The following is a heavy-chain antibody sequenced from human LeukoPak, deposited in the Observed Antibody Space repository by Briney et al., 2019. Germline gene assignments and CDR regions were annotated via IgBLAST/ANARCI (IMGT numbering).Heavy chain of an antibody. CDR1: GDPGTNYY. V-gene: IGHV4-30-4*01. CDR2: IYYSGST. CDR3: ARGGAYYGSGSYPNEYFQH. D-gene: IGHD3-10*01. Sequence: PSETLSLTCTSSGDPGTNYYWSWIRQPPGKGLEWIGYIYYSGSTYYNPSFKSRVTISVDTSKNQFSLKLSSVTAADTAVYYCARGGAYYGSGSYPNEYFQHWGQGTLVTVSS. J-gene: IGHJ1*01.